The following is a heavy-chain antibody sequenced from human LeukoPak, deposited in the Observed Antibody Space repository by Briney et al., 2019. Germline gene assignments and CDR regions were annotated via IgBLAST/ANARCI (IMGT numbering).Heavy chain of an antibody. V-gene: IGHV5-51*01. CDR2: IYPGDSET. Sequence: GESLKISCKGSGYSFTSYWIGWVRQMPGKGLEWMGIIYPGDSETRYSPSFQGQVTISADKSISTAYLQWSSLKASDTAMYYCAGAIVGAATAFDIWGQGTMVTVSS. CDR3: AGAIVGAATAFDI. J-gene: IGHJ3*02. CDR1: GYSFTSYW. D-gene: IGHD1-26*01.